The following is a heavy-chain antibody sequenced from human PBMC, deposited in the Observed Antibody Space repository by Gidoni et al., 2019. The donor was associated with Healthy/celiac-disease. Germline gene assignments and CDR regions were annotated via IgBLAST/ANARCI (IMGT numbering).Heavy chain of an antibody. CDR2: ISSSSSYI. J-gene: IGHJ4*02. D-gene: IGHD3-22*01. Sequence: EVQLVESGGGLVKPGGSLRLSCAASGFTFSSYSMNWVRQAPGKGLEWVSSISSSSSYIYYADSVKGRFTISRDNAKNSLYLQMNSLRAEDTAVYYCARVGYDSSGYDDYWGQGTLVTVSS. CDR1: GFTFSSYS. CDR3: ARVGYDSSGYDDY. V-gene: IGHV3-21*01.